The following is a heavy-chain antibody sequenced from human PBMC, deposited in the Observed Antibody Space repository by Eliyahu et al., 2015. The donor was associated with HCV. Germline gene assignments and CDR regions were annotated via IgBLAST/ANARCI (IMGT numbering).Heavy chain of an antibody. CDR1: XAAXSSQT. Sequence: QVQLQESGPGLVKPSETLSLXXNXXXAAXSSQTWXWIRQSPGKGLEFIGYIYYTGSTNYNPSLKSRVTISVDTSKNQFSLRLTSVTAADTAVYYCARDLGIALSGTSWFDPWGPGTLVTVSS. CDR2: IYYTGST. D-gene: IGHD6-19*01. CDR3: ARDLGIALSGTSWFDP. V-gene: IGHV4-59*11. J-gene: IGHJ5*02.